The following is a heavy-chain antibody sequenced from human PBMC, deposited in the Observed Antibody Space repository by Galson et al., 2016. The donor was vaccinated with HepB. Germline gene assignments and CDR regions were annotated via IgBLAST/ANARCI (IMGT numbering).Heavy chain of an antibody. J-gene: IGHJ4*02. CDR3: ASRGFYGSLDN. CDR1: GFTFSETY. V-gene: IGHV3-11*01. D-gene: IGHD6-25*01. Sequence: SLRLSCAASGFTFSETYMTWIRQAPGKGLEWISYITSSGGLSYYADSMEGRFTISRDNAKNSVYLQNNSLRAEDTAVYYCASRGFYGSLDNWGQGTLVTIS. CDR2: ITSSGGLS.